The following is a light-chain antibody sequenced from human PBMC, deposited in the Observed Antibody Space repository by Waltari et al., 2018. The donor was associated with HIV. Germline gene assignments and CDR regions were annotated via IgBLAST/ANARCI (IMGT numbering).Light chain of an antibody. CDR3: QLRSNWPPTIT. J-gene: IGKJ5*01. CDR1: PSDKSF. V-gene: IGKV3-11*01. Sequence: IVLTQSPANLSLSPGARATLPCRASPSDKSFLGWYQHNPGQAPRLLIYDAANRATGIPARFSGSGSGTDFTLTISGLEPEDFAIYYCQLRSNWPPTITFGQGTRLEIK. CDR2: DAA.